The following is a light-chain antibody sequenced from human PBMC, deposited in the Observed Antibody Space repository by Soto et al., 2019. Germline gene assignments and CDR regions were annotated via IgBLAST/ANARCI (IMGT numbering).Light chain of an antibody. CDR3: QHRMNWPLT. J-gene: IGKJ5*01. CDR1: QSVNSK. Sequence: EIVITQSPATLPVSPGERVSLSCRASQSVNSKLAWYQQKPGQAPRLLIYDASNRATGIPARFSGSGSETDFTLTISSLEPEDFAVYYCQHRMNWPLTFGQGTRLEI. V-gene: IGKV3-11*01. CDR2: DAS.